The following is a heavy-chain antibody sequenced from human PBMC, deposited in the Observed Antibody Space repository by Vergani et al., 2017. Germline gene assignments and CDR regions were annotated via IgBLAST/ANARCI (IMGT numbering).Heavy chain of an antibody. CDR3: ARGRYYGSEFPHAVDI. D-gene: IGHD3-10*01. V-gene: IGHV4-59*08. CDR1: GGSLSSYY. Sequence: QVQLQESGPGLVKPSETLSLTCTVSGGSLSSYYWSWIRQPPGKGLEWIGYIYYSGSTNYNPSLKSRVTISVDTSKNQFSLKLSSVTAADTAVYYCARGRYYGSEFPHAVDIWGQGTMVTVSS. J-gene: IGHJ3*02. CDR2: IYYSGST.